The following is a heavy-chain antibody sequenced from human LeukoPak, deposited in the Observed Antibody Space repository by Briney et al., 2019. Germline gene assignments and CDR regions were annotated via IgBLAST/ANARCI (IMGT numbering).Heavy chain of an antibody. Sequence: SETLSLTCAVYGGSFSGYYWTWIRQPPGKGLEWIGEINHSGSTNYNPSLKSRVTISVDTSRTQSSLELTSATAADTAVYYCARGRTYLDYFDYWGQGTVVTVSS. CDR2: INHSGST. J-gene: IGHJ4*02. V-gene: IGHV4-34*01. CDR3: ARGRTYLDYFDY. CDR1: GGSFSGYY. D-gene: IGHD1-14*01.